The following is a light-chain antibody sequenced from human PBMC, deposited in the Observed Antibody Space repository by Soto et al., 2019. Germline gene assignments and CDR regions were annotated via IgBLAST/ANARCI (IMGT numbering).Light chain of an antibody. V-gene: IGLV2-8*01. CDR2: EVS. J-gene: IGLJ1*01. Sequence: QSALPQPPSASGSPGQSVTISCTGTSSDVGASNYVSWYQQHSDKAPKLMIYEVSKRPSGVPDRFSGSKSGNTASLTVSGLQAEDEADYYCSSYAGDNSFAFGSGTKVTVL. CDR1: SSDVGASNY. CDR3: SSYAGDNSFA.